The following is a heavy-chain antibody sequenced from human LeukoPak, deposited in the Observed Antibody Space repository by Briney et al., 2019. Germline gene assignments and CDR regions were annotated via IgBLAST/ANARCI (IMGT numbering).Heavy chain of an antibody. CDR3: VRDNPRCCGVVPVNIDDF. J-gene: IGHJ4*02. CDR2: ISTAGGNT. CDR1: GFTFSSYA. D-gene: IGHD2-15*01. V-gene: IGHV3-23*01. Sequence: GGSLRLSCAATGFTFSSYAMSWVRQAPGKGLEWVSGISTAGGNTYYADSVKGRFTISRDNAKNSLSLQMHSLRAEDTAVYYCVRDNPRCCGVVPVNIDDFWGQGTLVTVSS.